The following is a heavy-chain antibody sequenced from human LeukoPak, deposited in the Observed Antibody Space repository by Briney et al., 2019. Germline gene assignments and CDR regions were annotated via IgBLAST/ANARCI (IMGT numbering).Heavy chain of an antibody. D-gene: IGHD5-18*01. CDR1: VGSISISSYY. CDR2: IYYSGST. CDR3: ARFRRGYSYGYLDY. Sequence: SETLSLTCTVSVGSISISSYYGGWIRQPPGKGLEWIGSIYYSGSTYYHPSLKIPVTLSIHTSNNQSSLKLHSATAADTAVYYCARFRRGYSYGYLDYWGQGTLVTVSS. J-gene: IGHJ4*02. V-gene: IGHV4-39*01.